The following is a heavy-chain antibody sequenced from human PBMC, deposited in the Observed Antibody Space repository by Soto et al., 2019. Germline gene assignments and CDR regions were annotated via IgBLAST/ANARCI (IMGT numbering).Heavy chain of an antibody. J-gene: IGHJ4*02. D-gene: IGHD3-16*02. Sequence: VESLKISCNGSGYSFTSYWISWVRQMPWKGLEWMGRIDPSDSYTNYSPSFQGHVTISADKSISTAYLQWSSLKASDTAMYYCARLAITFGGVIVTSGDYWGQGTLVTVSS. CDR3: ARLAITFGGVIVTSGDY. CDR2: IDPSDSYT. CDR1: GYSFTSYW. V-gene: IGHV5-10-1*01.